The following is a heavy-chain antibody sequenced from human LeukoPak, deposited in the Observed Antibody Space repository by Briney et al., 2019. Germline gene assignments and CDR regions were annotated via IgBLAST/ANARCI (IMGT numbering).Heavy chain of an antibody. J-gene: IGHJ3*02. D-gene: IGHD3-10*01. CDR3: ANLGRGSGSYYGFDAFDI. CDR1: GFTFSSYG. V-gene: IGHV3-30*02. Sequence: GGSLRLSCAASGFTFSSYGMHWVRQAPGKGLEWVAFIRYDGSNKYYADSVKGRFTISRDNSKNTLYLQMNSLRAEDTAVYYCANLGRGSGSYYGFDAFDIWGQGTMVTVSS. CDR2: IRYDGSNK.